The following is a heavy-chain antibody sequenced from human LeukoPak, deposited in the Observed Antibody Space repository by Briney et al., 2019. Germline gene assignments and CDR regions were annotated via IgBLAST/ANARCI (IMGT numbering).Heavy chain of an antibody. J-gene: IGHJ6*02. V-gene: IGHV3-72*01. CDR2: TRNKATSYTT. CDR1: GFTFSDHY. CDR3: ARYTRKGAYCSSTSCYYGMDV. D-gene: IGHD2-2*01. Sequence: GGSLRLSCAASGFTFSDHYMDWVRQAPGKGLEWVGRTRNKATSYTTEYAASVKGRFTISRDDSKNSLYLQMNSLKTEDTAVYYCARYTRKGAYCSSTSCYYGMDVWGQGTTVTVSS.